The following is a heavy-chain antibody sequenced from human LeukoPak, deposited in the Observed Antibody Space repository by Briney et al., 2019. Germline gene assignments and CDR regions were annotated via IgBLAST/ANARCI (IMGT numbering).Heavy chain of an antibody. Sequence: GGSLRLSCAASGFTFDTYWMSWVRQAPGKGLEWVANIKKDGSEKYYVDSVKGRFTISRDNAKNSLYLQMNSLRAEDTAVYYCARDQWWQLIAVAMTSYFDCWGQGTLVTVSS. V-gene: IGHV3-7*01. J-gene: IGHJ4*02. CDR2: IKKDGSEK. CDR1: GFTFDTYW. CDR3: ARDQWWQLIAVAMTSYFDC. D-gene: IGHD6-19*01.